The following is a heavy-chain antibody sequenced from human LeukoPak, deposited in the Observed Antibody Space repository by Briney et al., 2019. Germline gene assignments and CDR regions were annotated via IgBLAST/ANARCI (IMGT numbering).Heavy chain of an antibody. CDR2: INQDGSEK. CDR3: ARGQKWLGPEGYSYYYMDV. CDR1: GFPFSSHW. D-gene: IGHD6-19*01. V-gene: IGHV3-7*01. Sequence: GGSLRLSCAASGFPFSSHWLSWFRQSPGKGLEWVAHINQDGSEKYYVDSVKGRFTISRDNARNSQYLQMNSLRAEDTAVYYCARGQKWLGPEGYSYYYMDVWGKGTTVTVSS. J-gene: IGHJ6*03.